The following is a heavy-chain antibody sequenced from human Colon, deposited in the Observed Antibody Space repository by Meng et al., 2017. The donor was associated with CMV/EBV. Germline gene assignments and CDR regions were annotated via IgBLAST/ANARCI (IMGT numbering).Heavy chain of an antibody. J-gene: IGHJ4*02. V-gene: IGHV3-23*04. CDR2: IGRGSGA. D-gene: IGHD2-15*01. Sequence: VELGGGLVQPGGSMRLSCAASGFTFTSYDMSWARQAPGKGLEWVSTIGRGSGANYADSVKGRFTMSRDNSKNTVYLEMNNLRAEDTAIYYCARDRWFTFWDQGVLVTVSS. CDR1: GFTFTSYD. CDR3: ARDRWFTF.